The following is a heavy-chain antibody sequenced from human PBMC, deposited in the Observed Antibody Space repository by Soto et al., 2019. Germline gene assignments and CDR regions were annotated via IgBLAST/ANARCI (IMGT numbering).Heavy chain of an antibody. J-gene: IGHJ4*02. CDR2: ISSGSTYI. CDR1: GFTFSTYA. V-gene: IGHV3-21*01. CDR3: ARLDSYGLYFDY. Sequence: GGSLRLSCAASGFTFSTYAMNWVRQAPGKGLEWVSSISSGSTYIFHADSMEGRFSISRDNAKNSLYLQMNGLRAEDTAVYYCARLDSYGLYFDYWGQGA. D-gene: IGHD5-18*01.